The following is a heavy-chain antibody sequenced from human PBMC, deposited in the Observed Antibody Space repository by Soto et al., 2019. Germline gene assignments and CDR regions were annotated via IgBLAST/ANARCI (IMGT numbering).Heavy chain of an antibody. V-gene: IGHV3-53*01. CDR3: AREYDKAAFDI. D-gene: IGHD3-22*01. CDR2: IYSGGST. J-gene: IGHJ3*02. Sequence: PGGSLRLACAASGFTVSSNYMSWFRQAPGKGLEWVSVIYSGGSTYYADSAKGRFTISRDNSKNTLYLQMNSLRAEDTAVYYCAREYDKAAFDIWGQGTMVTVSS. CDR1: GFTVSSNY.